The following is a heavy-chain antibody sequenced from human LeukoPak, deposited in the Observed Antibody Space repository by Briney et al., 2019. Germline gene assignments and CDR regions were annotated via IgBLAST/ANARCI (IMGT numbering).Heavy chain of an antibody. J-gene: IGHJ6*02. CDR2: IYYSGST. D-gene: IGHD2-2*02. Sequence: SETLSLTCTVSGGPISSSTYYWAWIRQPPGKGLEWIGSIYYSGSTYYSPSLKSRVTISVDTSKNQFSLKLSSVTAADTAVYYSVRYCSSVSCYNYYGMDVWGQGTTVTVSS. CDR3: VRYCSSVSCYNYYGMDV. CDR1: GGPISSSTYY. V-gene: IGHV4-39*01.